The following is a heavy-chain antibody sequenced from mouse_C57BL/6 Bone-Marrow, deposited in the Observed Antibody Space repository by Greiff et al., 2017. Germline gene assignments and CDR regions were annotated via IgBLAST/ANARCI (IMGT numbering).Heavy chain of an antibody. CDR2: IDPSDSYT. J-gene: IGHJ2*01. V-gene: IGHV1-59*01. CDR1: GYTFTSYW. CDR3: ARDSAIYYYGSLVLFDY. D-gene: IGHD1-1*01. Sequence: VQLQQPGAELVRPGTSVKLSCKASGYTFTSYWMHWVKQRPGQGLEWIGVIDPSDSYTNYNQKFKGKATLTVDTSSSTAYMQLSSLTSEDSAVYYCARDSAIYYYGSLVLFDYWGQGTTLTVSS.